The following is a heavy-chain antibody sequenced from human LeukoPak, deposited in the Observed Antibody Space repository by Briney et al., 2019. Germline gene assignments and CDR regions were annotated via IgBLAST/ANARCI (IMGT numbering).Heavy chain of an antibody. D-gene: IGHD3-22*01. CDR3: ARGELGSSGYPSVQVDY. V-gene: IGHV1-18*01. J-gene: IGHJ4*02. Sequence: ASVKVSCKASGYTFTSYGISWVRQAPGQGLEWMGWISAYNGNTNYAQKLQGRVTMTTDTSTSTAYMELRSLRSDDTAVYYCARGELGSSGYPSVQVDYWGQGTLVTVSS. CDR1: GYTFTSYG. CDR2: ISAYNGNT.